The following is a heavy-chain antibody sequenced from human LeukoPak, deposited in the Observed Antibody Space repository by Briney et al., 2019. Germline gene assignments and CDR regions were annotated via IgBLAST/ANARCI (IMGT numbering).Heavy chain of an antibody. CDR3: ARDPRHSLATTPYNWFDP. V-gene: IGHV3-23*01. Sequence: GGSLRLSCAASGFTFSSYAMSWVRQAPGKGLEWVSAISGSGGSTYYADSVKGRFTISRDNSKNTLYLQMNSLRAEDTAVYYCARDPRHSLATTPYNWFDPWGQGTLVTVSS. CDR2: ISGSGGST. D-gene: IGHD5-12*01. CDR1: GFTFSSYA. J-gene: IGHJ5*02.